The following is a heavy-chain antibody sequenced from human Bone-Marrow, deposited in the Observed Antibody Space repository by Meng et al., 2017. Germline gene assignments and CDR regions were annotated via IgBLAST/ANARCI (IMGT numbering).Heavy chain of an antibody. V-gene: IGHV3-23*01. D-gene: IGHD3-22*01. Sequence: GESLKISCAASGFTFSSYAMSWVRQAPGKGLEWVSGISGSGGGTYYADSVKGRFTISSDNSKNTLYLQMNSLRAEDTAVYYCAKSSGFLFPPDYWGQGTLVTVSS. CDR2: ISGSGGGT. CDR1: GFTFSSYA. CDR3: AKSSGFLFPPDY. J-gene: IGHJ4*02.